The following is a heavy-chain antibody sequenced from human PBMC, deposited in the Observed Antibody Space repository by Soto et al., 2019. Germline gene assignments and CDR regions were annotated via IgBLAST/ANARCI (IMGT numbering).Heavy chain of an antibody. J-gene: IGHJ6*02. CDR2: ISSSSSTI. CDR1: GFTFSSYS. V-gene: IGHV3-48*02. CDR3: AREEEGNYYYYYGMDV. Sequence: PGGSLRLSCAASGFTFSSYSMNWVRQAPGKGLEWVSYISSSSSTIYYADSVKGRFTISRDNAKNSLYLQMNSLRDEDTAVYYCAREEEGNYYYYYGMDVWGQGTTVTVSS.